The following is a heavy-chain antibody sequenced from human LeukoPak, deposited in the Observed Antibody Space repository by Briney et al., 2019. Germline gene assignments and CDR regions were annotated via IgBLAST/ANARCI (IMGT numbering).Heavy chain of an antibody. CDR1: GYTFTGYY. Sequence: GASVKVSCMASGYTFTGYYMHWVRQAPGQGLGWMGWINPNSGGTNYAQKFQGRVTMTRDTSISTAYMELSRLRSDDTAVYYCARYCYDSSGPFDYWGQGTLVTVSS. CDR2: INPNSGGT. CDR3: ARYCYDSSGPFDY. V-gene: IGHV1-2*02. J-gene: IGHJ4*02. D-gene: IGHD3-22*01.